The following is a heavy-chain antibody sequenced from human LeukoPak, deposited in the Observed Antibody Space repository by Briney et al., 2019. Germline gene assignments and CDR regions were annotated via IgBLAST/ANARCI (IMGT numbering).Heavy chain of an antibody. Sequence: SETLSLTCTVSGGSISSSGYYWGWVRQPPGKGLEWIGSIYYSGSTFYNPSLKGRVTISADTSKKQYSLKVTSVTAADTAVYYCARAQLTAAGTGEDYWGQGTLVTVSS. CDR3: ARAQLTAAGTGEDY. J-gene: IGHJ4*02. CDR1: GGSISSSGYY. D-gene: IGHD6-13*01. V-gene: IGHV4-39*07. CDR2: IYYSGST.